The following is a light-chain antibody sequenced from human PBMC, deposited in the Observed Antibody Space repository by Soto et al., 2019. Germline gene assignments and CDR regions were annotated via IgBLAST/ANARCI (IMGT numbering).Light chain of an antibody. CDR3: SSYAGSNNYVV. CDR2: EVS. Sequence: QSALTQPPSASGSPGQSVTISCTGTSSDVGGYNYVYWYQQHPGKAPKLMIYEVSKRPSGVPDRFSGSKSGNMASLTVSGLQSEDEADYYCSSYAGSNNYVVFGGGTKLTVL. CDR1: SSDVGGYNY. V-gene: IGLV2-8*01. J-gene: IGLJ2*01.